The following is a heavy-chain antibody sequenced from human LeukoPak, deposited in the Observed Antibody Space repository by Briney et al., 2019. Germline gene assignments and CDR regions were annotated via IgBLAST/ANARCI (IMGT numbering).Heavy chain of an antibody. J-gene: IGHJ6*02. V-gene: IGHV1-8*01. CDR2: MNPNSGNT. CDR1: GYTFTSYD. CDR3: ARERSSGSYFGYYYGMDV. D-gene: IGHD3-10*01. Sequence: ASVKVSCKASGYTFTSYDINWVRQATGQGLEWMGWMNPNSGNTGYAQKFQGRVTMTRNTSISTAYMELSSLRSKDTAVYYCARERSSGSYFGYYYGMDVWGQGTTVTVSS.